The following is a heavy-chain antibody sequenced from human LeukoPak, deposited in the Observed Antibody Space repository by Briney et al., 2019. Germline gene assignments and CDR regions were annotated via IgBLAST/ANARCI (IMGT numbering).Heavy chain of an antibody. Sequence: ASVKVSCKASGGTFSNYGIIWVRQAPGQGLEWMGIINPSGGSTSYAQKFQGRVTMTRDMSTSTVYMELSSLRSEDTAVYYCARVGDGDGYNVFDYWGQGTLVTVSS. CDR2: INPSGGST. J-gene: IGHJ4*02. CDR1: GGTFSNYG. CDR3: ARVGDGDGYNVFDY. D-gene: IGHD5-24*01. V-gene: IGHV1-46*01.